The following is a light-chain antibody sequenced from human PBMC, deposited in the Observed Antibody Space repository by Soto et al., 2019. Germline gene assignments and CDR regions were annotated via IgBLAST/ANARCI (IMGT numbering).Light chain of an antibody. CDR3: KQYDNWPLT. Sequence: EIVMTQSPVTLSVSPGERATLSCRAGQSVSSNLAWYQQKPGQAHRFLIYGASTRATGIQARFSGSGSGTEFTLTIRSLQSEDFAVYYCKQYDNWPLTFGGGTKVDIK. CDR1: QSVSSN. V-gene: IGKV3-15*01. J-gene: IGKJ4*01. CDR2: GAS.